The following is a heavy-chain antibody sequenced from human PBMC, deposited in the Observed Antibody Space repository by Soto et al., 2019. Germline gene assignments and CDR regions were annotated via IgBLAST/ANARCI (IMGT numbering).Heavy chain of an antibody. CDR1: GFTFSSYW. Sequence: GGSLRLSCAASGFTFSSYWMSWVRQAPGKGLEWVANIKQDGSEKYYVDSVKGRFTISRDNAKNSLYLQMNSLRAEDTAVYYCARDLMIVVVPCGMDVWGQGTTVTVSS. D-gene: IGHD2-2*01. CDR3: ARDLMIVVVPCGMDV. CDR2: IKQDGSEK. J-gene: IGHJ6*02. V-gene: IGHV3-7*01.